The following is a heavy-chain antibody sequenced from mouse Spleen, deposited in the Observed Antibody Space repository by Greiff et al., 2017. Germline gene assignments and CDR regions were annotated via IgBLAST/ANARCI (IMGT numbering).Heavy chain of an antibody. CDR1: GYTFTDYY. CDR3: ARGPGYFDY. CDR2: IYPGSGNT. Sequence: QVHVKQSGAELVRPGASVKLSCKASGYTFTDYYINWVKQRPGQGLEWIARIYPGSGNTYYNEKFKGKATLTAEKSSSTAYMQLSSLTSEDSAVYFCARGPGYFDYWGQGTTLTVSS. J-gene: IGHJ2*01. V-gene: IGHV1-76*01.